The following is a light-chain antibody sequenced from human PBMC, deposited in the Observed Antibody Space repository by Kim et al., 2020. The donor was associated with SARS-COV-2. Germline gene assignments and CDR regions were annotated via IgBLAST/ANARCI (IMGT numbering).Light chain of an antibody. J-gene: IGLJ3*02. CDR3: AAWDDSLSGPV. CDR2: SNN. CDR1: SSNIGSNS. V-gene: IGLV1-47*02. Sequence: GQWVNTCCSGSSSNIGSNSGYLYQQHPGPAHKLLIYSNNPRPSGVPDRVSGAKSGTSASLAISGLRSEDEADYYCAAWDDSLSGPVFGGGTQLTVL.